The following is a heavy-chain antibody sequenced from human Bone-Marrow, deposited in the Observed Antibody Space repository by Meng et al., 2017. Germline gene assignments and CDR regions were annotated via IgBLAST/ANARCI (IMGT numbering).Heavy chain of an antibody. CDR3: AKEYRDPYYYDSSGGY. Sequence: GESLKISCAASGFTFSSYEMNWVRQAPGKGLEWVAVISYDGSNTYHADSVKGRFTISRDNSKNTLYLQMNSLRAEDTAVYYCAKEYRDPYYYDSSGGYWGQGTLVTVSS. CDR1: GFTFSSYE. J-gene: IGHJ4*02. V-gene: IGHV3-30*04. D-gene: IGHD3-22*01. CDR2: ISYDGSNT.